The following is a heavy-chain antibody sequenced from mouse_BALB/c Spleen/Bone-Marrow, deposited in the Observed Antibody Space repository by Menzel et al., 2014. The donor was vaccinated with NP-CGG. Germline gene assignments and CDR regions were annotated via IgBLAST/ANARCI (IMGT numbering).Heavy chain of an antibody. J-gene: IGHJ3*01. CDR3: ARVGELRRGAWFPY. D-gene: IGHD3-3*01. CDR1: GYSFTGYT. CDR2: INSYNGGT. Sequence: EVKLQESGPELVKPGASMKISCKASGYSFTGYTMNWVKQSHGKNLEWIGLINSYNGGTSYNQRFKDKATLTVDKSSSTAYMELLSLTSEDSAVYYCARVGELRRGAWFPYWGQGTLVTVSA. V-gene: IGHV1-18*01.